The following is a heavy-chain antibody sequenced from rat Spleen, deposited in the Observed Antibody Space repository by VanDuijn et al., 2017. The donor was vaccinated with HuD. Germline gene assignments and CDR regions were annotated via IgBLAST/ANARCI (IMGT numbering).Heavy chain of an antibody. CDR1: GFSLTSYT. J-gene: IGHJ2*01. CDR2: ISIKTHNYAT. CDR3: TAPKFDY. Sequence: VQLKESGPGLAQPSQTLSLTCTVSGFSLTSYTVSWVRQAPGKGLDWVASISIKTHNYATLYADSVKERFTISRDDSQSMVYLQMNNLKTEDTALYYCTAPKFDYWGQGVMVTVSS. V-gene: IGHV10-4*01.